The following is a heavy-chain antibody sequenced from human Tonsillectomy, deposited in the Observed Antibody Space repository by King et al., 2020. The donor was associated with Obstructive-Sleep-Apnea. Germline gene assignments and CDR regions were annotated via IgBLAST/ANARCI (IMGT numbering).Heavy chain of an antibody. V-gene: IGHV3-23*04. Sequence: VQLVESGGGLVQPGGSLRLSCAASGFTFSNYAMSWVRQAPGKGLEWVSLILNGRGSTYYADSVKGRFTISRDNSKNTLYLQMNSLRVEDTAVYYCATRFYGAGSLDYGMDVWGQGTTVTVSS. CDR2: ILNGRGST. D-gene: IGHD3-10*01. CDR3: ATRFYGAGSLDYGMDV. J-gene: IGHJ6*02. CDR1: GFTFSNYA.